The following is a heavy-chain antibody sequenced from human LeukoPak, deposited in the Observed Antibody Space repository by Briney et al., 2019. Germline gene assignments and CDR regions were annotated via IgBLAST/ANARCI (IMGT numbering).Heavy chain of an antibody. V-gene: IGHV4-59*01. J-gene: IGHJ4*02. CDR2: IYYSGST. CDR1: GASISTYY. D-gene: IGHD4-17*01. Sequence: SETLSLTCTVSGASISTYYGSWIRQPPGKGLEWIGYIYYSGSTNYNPSLKSRVTISVDTSKNQVSLKLSSVTAADTAVYYCAREATVTTRGGYFDYWGQGTLVTVSS. CDR3: AREATVTTRGGYFDY.